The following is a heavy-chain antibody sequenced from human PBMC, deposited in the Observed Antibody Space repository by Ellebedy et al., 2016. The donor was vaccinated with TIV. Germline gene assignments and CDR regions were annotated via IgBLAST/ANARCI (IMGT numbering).Heavy chain of an antibody. D-gene: IGHD3-10*01. J-gene: IGHJ4*02. CDR2: IIPFSGTS. Sequence: AASVKVSCKASGGTLSIYAISWARQAPGQGLEWMGGIIPFSGTSNYAQKFQGRVTITADESTSTVYMELSSLRPEDTAVYYCARGNFYGSGRYWYYLEYWGQGSLVTVSS. CDR3: ARGNFYGSGRYWYYLEY. CDR1: GGTLSIYA. V-gene: IGHV1-69*13.